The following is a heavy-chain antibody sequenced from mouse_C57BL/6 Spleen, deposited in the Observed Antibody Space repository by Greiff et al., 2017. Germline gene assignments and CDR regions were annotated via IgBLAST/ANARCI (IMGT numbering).Heavy chain of an antibody. Sequence: QVQLQQPGAELVRPGSSVKLSCKASGYTFTSYWMHWVKQRPIQGLEWIGNIDPSDSETHYNQKFKDKATLTVDKSSSTAYMQLSSLTSEDSAVYSGARGDYDEASFAYWGQGTLVTVSA. CDR1: GYTFTSYW. CDR3: ARGDYDEASFAY. J-gene: IGHJ3*01. D-gene: IGHD2-4*01. CDR2: IDPSDSET. V-gene: IGHV1-52*01.